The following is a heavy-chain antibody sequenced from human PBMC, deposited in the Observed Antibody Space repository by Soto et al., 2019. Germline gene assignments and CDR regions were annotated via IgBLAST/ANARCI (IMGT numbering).Heavy chain of an antibody. J-gene: IGHJ4*02. CDR2: VILILGTA. Sequence: QVQLVQSGAEVKKPGSSVKVSCTASGGSLRNSVISWVRQAPAQRLDGMGGVILILGTANYAQKFQGRVTMTADEATSTAYMDLSSLSPDDTAVYYCARLGHPGHWGPGTLVIVSS. CDR1: GGSLRNSV. V-gene: IGHV1-69*01. CDR3: ARLGHPGH.